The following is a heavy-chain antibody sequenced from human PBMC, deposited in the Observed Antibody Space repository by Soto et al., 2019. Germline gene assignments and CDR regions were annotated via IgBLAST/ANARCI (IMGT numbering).Heavy chain of an antibody. CDR2: ISYSGSNK. CDR3: AKDFYMVRGARYAFDI. CDR1: GFTFSSYA. D-gene: IGHD3-10*01. J-gene: IGHJ3*02. Sequence: PGGSLRLSCAASGFTFSSYAMHWVRQAPGKGLEWVAVISYSGSNKYYADSVKGRFTISRDNSKDTLYLQMNSLRAEDTAVYHCAKDFYMVRGARYAFDIWGQGTMVTVSS. V-gene: IGHV3-30-3*01.